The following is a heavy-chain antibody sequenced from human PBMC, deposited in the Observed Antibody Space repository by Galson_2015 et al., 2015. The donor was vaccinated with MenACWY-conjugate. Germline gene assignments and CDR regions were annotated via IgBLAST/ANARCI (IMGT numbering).Heavy chain of an antibody. CDR2: IKADGSFS. CDR3: ARDNNWSFDS. J-gene: IGHJ4*02. D-gene: IGHD1-1*01. CDR1: GFTFNNYW. Sequence: LRLSCAASGFTFNNYWLHWVRQPPGRGLEWISYIKADGSFSNYADSVKGRFTISTDNAKNMVYLQMDGLGDEDTAVYFCARDNNWSFDSWGQGTLVTMSS. V-gene: IGHV3-74*01.